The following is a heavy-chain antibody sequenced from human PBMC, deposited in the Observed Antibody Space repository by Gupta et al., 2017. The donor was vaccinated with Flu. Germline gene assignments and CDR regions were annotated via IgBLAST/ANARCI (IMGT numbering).Heavy chain of an antibody. CDR2: INHGGSA. D-gene: IGHD3-16*01. CDR3: ARGGLGIIMWYFDL. Sequence: QVQVQQWGAGLLKPPETLSLTCAVYDWSFSGYYWSWIRQPPGKGLEWIGEINHGGSANYNPSLKSRVTISVDTSKKEFSLKRSSVTDADTAVYYCARGGLGIIMWYFDLWGRGTPVTVSS. J-gene: IGHJ2*01. CDR1: DWSFSGYY. V-gene: IGHV4-34*01.